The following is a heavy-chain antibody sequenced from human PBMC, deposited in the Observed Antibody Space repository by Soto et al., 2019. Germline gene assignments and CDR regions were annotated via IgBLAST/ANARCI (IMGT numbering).Heavy chain of an antibody. D-gene: IGHD3-3*01. CDR2: IKSMTDGGTT. V-gene: IGHV3-15*01. Sequence: GLLRVSCSDAGCTLRKPLRSWVRHAPGKGVEWGGGIKSMTDGGTTDHAAPGKGRFAISRYHLKNTLYLQMNTLKTEDTAVYYCTKVPLWSHSYYGMEVWGQGTTVTGSS. J-gene: IGHJ6*02. CDR1: GCTLRKPL. CDR3: TKVPLWSHSYYGMEV.